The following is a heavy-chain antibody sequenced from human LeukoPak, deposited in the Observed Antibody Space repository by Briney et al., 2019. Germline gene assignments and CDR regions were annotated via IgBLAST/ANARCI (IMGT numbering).Heavy chain of an antibody. V-gene: IGHV3-11*04. CDR2: ISSSGSTI. J-gene: IGHJ4*02. D-gene: IGHD2-15*01. CDR1: GFTFSDYY. Sequence: PGGSLRLSCAASGFTFSDYYMSWIRQAPGKGLGWVSYISSSGSTIYYADSVKGRFTISRDNAKNSLYLQMNSLRAEDTAVYYCARDPTYCSGGSCYSRGIDYWGQGTLVTVSS. CDR3: ARDPTYCSGGSCYSRGIDY.